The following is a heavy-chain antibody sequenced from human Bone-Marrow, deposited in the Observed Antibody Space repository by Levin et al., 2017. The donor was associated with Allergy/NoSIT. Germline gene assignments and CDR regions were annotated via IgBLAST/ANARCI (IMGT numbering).Heavy chain of an antibody. J-gene: IGHJ4*02. D-gene: IGHD3-3*01. Sequence: PGGSLRLSCAASGFLFSNKWMTWIRQAPGKGLEWVAHIRGDGNEKYHVDSVKGRFTVSRDNAKNSVYLQMNYLRDEDTALYYCVTISDDFWGQGTLVTVSS. V-gene: IGHV3-7*01. CDR3: VTISDDF. CDR2: IRGDGNEK. CDR1: GFLFSNKW.